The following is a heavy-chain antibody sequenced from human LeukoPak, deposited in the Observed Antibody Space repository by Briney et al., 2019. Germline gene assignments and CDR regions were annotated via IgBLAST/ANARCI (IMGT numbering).Heavy chain of an antibody. CDR2: IYHSGST. D-gene: IGHD3-22*01. V-gene: IGHV4-30-2*01. CDR3: ARGIKNDDYDSSGYYYFDY. Sequence: SETLSLTCAVSGGSISSGDYSWSWIRQPPGKGLEWIGYIYHSGSTNYNPSLKSRVTISVDTSKNQFSLKLSSVTAADTAVYYCARGIKNDDYDSSGYYYFDYWGQGTLVTVSS. J-gene: IGHJ4*02. CDR1: GGSISSGDYS.